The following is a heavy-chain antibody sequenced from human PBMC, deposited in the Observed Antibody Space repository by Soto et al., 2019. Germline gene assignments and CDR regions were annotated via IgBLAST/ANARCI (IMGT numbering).Heavy chain of an antibody. V-gene: IGHV3-74*01. J-gene: IGHJ3*02. CDR2: INGDGSDT. Sequence: GGSLRLSCAASGFSFRLYWMRWVRQAPGKGLVWVSRINGDGSDTSYGDSVKGRFTTSRDNAKNTLYLHMNSLGAEDTAVYYCARDFGEVGATAVYDIWGQGTMVTV. CDR1: GFSFRLYW. CDR3: ARDFGEVGATAVYDI. D-gene: IGHD1-26*01.